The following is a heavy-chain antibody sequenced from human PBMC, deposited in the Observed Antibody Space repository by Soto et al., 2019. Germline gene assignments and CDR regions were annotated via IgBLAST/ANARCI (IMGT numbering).Heavy chain of an antibody. Sequence: SETLSLTCTVSGGSISSSSYYWGWIRQPPGKGLEWIGSIYYSGSTYYNPSLKSRVTISVDTSKNQFSLKLSCVTAADTAVYYCAGILGYCSSTSCYAFDIWGQGTMVTVSS. J-gene: IGHJ3*02. V-gene: IGHV4-39*01. CDR2: IYYSGST. D-gene: IGHD2-2*01. CDR3: AGILGYCSSTSCYAFDI. CDR1: GGSISSSSYY.